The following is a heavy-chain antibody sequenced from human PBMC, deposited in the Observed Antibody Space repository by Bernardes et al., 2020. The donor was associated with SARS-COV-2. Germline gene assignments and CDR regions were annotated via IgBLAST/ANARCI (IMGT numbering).Heavy chain of an antibody. D-gene: IGHD6-19*01. CDR1: GCSISSGSYY. CDR2: IYTSGST. V-gene: IGHV4-61*02. Sequence: SETLSLTCTVSGCSISSGSYYWIWIRQPAGKGLEWIGRIYTSGSTNYNPSLKSRVTISVDTSKNQFSLKLSSVTAADTAVYYCAREDSSGFLGYYYYGMDVWGQGTTVTVSS. J-gene: IGHJ6*02. CDR3: AREDSSGFLGYYYYGMDV.